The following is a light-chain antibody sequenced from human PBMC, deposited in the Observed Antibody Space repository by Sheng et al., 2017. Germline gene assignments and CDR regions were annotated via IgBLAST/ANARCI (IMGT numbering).Light chain of an antibody. CDR3: HVWDSRDDV. CDR1: NIGGKR. CDR2: DDS. V-gene: IGLV3-21*03. Sequence: SYVLTQPPSVSVAPGKTARITCGGNNIGGKRVHWYQQQPGQAPVLVVYDDSDRPSGIPDRFSGSNSANTATLTISRVEAGDEADYYCHVWDSRDDVFGPGTKVTVL. J-gene: IGLJ1*01.